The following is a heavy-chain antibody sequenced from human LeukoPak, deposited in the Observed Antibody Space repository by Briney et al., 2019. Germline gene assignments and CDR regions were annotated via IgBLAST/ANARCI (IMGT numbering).Heavy chain of an antibody. V-gene: IGHV4-34*01. D-gene: IGHD3-3*01. J-gene: IGHJ4*02. CDR1: GGLFDGHY. Sequence: SETLSLTCAVYGGLFDGHYWTWIRQSPERGLEWIGEVNHAEITHYNPSLRSQLTLSTDASKNQFSLRLTSVSAADTAVYYCARAGLRLSGWLREYFYDSWSQGILVTVSS. CDR3: ARAGLRLSGWLREYFYDS. CDR2: VNHAEIT.